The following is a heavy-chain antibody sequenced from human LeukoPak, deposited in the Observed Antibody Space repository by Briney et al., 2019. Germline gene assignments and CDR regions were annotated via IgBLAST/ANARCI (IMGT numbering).Heavy chain of an antibody. D-gene: IGHD3-22*01. J-gene: IGHJ3*02. CDR3: ARIYYASSGYYFGADAFDI. CDR1: GYTFTGYY. CDR2: INPNSGGT. Sequence: ASVKVSCKASGYTFTGYYMHWVRQAPGQGLEWMGRINPNSGGTNYAQKFQGRVTMTRDTSISTAYMELSSLRSDDTAVYYCARIYYASSGYYFGADAFDIWGQGTLVTVSS. V-gene: IGHV1-2*06.